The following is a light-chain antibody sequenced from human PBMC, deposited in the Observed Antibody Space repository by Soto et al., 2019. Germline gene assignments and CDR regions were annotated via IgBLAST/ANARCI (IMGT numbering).Light chain of an antibody. Sequence: EIVLTQSPCILSLSPGERATLSCRASQSVRNNFLAWYQQKPGQAPRLLIYGASSRATGIPDRFSGSGSGTVFTLTISRPEPEDFAVFYCQQYGSSSITFGQGTRLEI. CDR3: QQYGSSSIT. J-gene: IGKJ5*01. CDR1: QSVRNNF. V-gene: IGKV3-20*01. CDR2: GAS.